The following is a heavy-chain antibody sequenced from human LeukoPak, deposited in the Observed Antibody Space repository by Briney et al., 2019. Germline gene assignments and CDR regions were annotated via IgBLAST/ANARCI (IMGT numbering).Heavy chain of an antibody. V-gene: IGHV4-59*01. CDR2: IHYSGST. J-gene: IGHJ5*02. CDR1: GGSIRSYY. CDR3: ARVGNWGNWFDP. Sequence: SETPSLTCTVSGGSIRSYYWSWIRQPPGKGLEWIGYIHYSGSTNYNASLKSRVTILVDTSKNQFSLKLSSVTAADTAVYCCARVGNWGNWFDPWGQGTLVTVSS. D-gene: IGHD7-27*01.